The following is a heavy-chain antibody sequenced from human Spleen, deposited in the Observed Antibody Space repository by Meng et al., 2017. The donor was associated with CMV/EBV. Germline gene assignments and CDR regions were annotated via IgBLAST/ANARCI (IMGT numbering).Heavy chain of an antibody. CDR2: ISSSSSTI. V-gene: IGHV3-48*04. J-gene: IGHJ5*02. CDR3: ATERSQYQLLYWNWFDP. CDR1: GFTFSSYR. D-gene: IGHD2-2*02. Sequence: GGSLRLSCAASGFTFSSYRMNWVRQAPGKGLEWVSYISSSSSTISYADSVMGRFTISRDNAKNSLYLQMNSLRAEDTAVYYCATERSQYQLLYWNWFDPWGQGTLVTVSS.